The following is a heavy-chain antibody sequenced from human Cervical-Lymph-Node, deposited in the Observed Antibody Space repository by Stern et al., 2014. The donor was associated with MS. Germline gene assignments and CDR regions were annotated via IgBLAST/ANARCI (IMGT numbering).Heavy chain of an antibody. Sequence: QVTLKESGPALVKPTQTLTLTCAYSGFSLSTSGVGVGWIRQPPGKALEWLTVIYWDDDKRYSPSLKTRLTITKDPSKNQVVLTMTNMDPVDTATYYCGHLIFPLYGDSHPAFDYWGLGTLVTVSS. CDR1: GFSLSTSGVG. V-gene: IGHV2-5*02. J-gene: IGHJ4*02. D-gene: IGHD4-17*01. CDR2: IYWDDDK. CDR3: GHLIFPLYGDSHPAFDY.